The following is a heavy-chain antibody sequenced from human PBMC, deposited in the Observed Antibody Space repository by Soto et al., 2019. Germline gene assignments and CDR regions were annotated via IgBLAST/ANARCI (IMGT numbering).Heavy chain of an antibody. J-gene: IGHJ5*02. Sequence: SETLSLTCTVSGGSISSYYWSWIRQPAGKGLEWIGRIYTSGSTNYNPSLKSRVTMSVDTSKNQFSLKLSSVTAADTAVYYCAASYCSGGSCYRGAAWFDPWGQGTLVSVSS. D-gene: IGHD2-15*01. V-gene: IGHV4-4*07. CDR1: GGSISSYY. CDR3: AASYCSGGSCYRGAAWFDP. CDR2: IYTSGST.